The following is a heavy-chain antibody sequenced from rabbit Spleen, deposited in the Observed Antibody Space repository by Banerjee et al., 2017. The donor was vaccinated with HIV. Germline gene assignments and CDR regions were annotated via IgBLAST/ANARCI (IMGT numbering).Heavy chain of an antibody. CDR2: IPTGSGGST. V-gene: IGHV1S45*01. CDR1: GFSFSSSYW. CDR3: ARTGDGNYSSGFNL. J-gene: IGHJ4*01. D-gene: IGHD4-1*01. Sequence: QEQLEESGGDLVKPEGSLTLTCTASGFSFSSSYWICWVRQAPGKGLEWIGCIPTGSGGSTYYASWAKGRFTISKTSSTTVTLQMTSLTAADTAAYFCARTGDGNYSSGFNLWGQGTLVTVS.